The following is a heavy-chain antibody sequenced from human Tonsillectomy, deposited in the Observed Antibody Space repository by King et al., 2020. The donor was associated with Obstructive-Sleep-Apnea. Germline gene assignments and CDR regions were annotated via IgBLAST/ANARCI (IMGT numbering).Heavy chain of an antibody. CDR1: GFPLSTNEMC. D-gene: IGHD6-19*01. V-gene: IGHV2-70*11. CDR2: MDWDCDK. J-gene: IGHJ3*02. CDR3: ARIAVTGTSAPI. Sequence: VTLKESGPALVKPTQTLTLTCPFLGFPLSTNEMCVSWIRHPPRKALELLARMDWDCDKYYSASRKTTLTMSKDTSKHQVVLTMTNMDPVDTATYYCARIAVTGTSAPIWGKGTMVTVSS.